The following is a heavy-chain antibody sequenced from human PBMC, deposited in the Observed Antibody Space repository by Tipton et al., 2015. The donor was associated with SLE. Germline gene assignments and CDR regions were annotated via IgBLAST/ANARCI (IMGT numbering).Heavy chain of an antibody. CDR3: ASTLWELAAFDI. D-gene: IGHD1-7*01. CDR2: IKQDGSEK. CDR1: GLTFSSYW. V-gene: IGHV3-7*03. Sequence: SLRLSCAASGLTFSSYWMSWVRQAPGKGLEWVANIKQDGSEKYYVDSVKGRFTISRDNAKNSLYLQMNSLRAEDTAVYYCASTLWELAAFDIWGQGTMVTVSS. J-gene: IGHJ3*02.